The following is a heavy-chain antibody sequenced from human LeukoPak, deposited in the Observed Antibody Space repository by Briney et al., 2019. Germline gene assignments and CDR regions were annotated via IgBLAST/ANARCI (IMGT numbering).Heavy chain of an antibody. J-gene: IGHJ2*01. V-gene: IGHV3-74*01. CDR1: GFTFSSYW. CDR3: ARGDTAMAYWYFDL. CDR2: INSDGSST. D-gene: IGHD5-18*01. Sequence: PGGSLRLSCAASGFTFSSYWMHWVRQAPGKGLVLVSRINSDGSSTSYADSVKGRFTISRDNAKNTLYLQMKSLRAEDTAVYYCARGDTAMAYWYFDLWGRGTLVTVSS.